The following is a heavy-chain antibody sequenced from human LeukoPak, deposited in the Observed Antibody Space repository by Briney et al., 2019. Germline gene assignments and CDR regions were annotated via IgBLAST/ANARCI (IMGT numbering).Heavy chain of an antibody. Sequence: ASVKVSCKASGYTFTSYGFSWVRQAPGQGLEWMGWISAYNGNTNYAQKFRGRVTMTTDTSTNTAHMELGSLISDDTAVYYCAREAKDSSGYYYSRGDYWGQGTLVTVSS. CDR3: AREAKDSSGYYYSRGDY. V-gene: IGHV1-18*01. CDR2: ISAYNGNT. CDR1: GYTFTSYG. J-gene: IGHJ4*02. D-gene: IGHD3-22*01.